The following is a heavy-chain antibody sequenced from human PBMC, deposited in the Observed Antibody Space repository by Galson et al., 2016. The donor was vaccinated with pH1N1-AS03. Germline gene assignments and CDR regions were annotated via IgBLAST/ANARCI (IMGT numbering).Heavy chain of an antibody. J-gene: IGHJ4*02. D-gene: IGHD1-26*01. CDR2: IYWNDNK. V-gene: IGHV2-5*01. CDR3: ARRSWDPKEGFAY. Sequence: PALVKPTQTLTLTCTISGFSLPTGGVGVAWVRQPPGKALEWLAHIYWNDNKLYRPSLKTRLTITKDTSKNQVVLSMTNMDPTDTATYYCARRSWDPKEGFAYWGQGTLVTVSS. CDR1: GFSLPTGGVG.